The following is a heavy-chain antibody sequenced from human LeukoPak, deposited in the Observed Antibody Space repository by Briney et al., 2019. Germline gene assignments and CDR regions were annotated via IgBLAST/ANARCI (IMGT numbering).Heavy chain of an antibody. CDR3: AREGGPVTGVLDAFDL. Sequence: WGSLRLSCEASGFPFKTYDLDWVRQAPGEGLEWVGGIDWEGGRTGFAESVKGRFTISRDTVRNFLCLEVNSRRAEDTALCFCAREGGPVTGVLDAFDLWGQGTMVIASS. CDR1: GFPFKTYD. CDR2: IDWEGGRT. D-gene: IGHD2-8*02. J-gene: IGHJ3*01. V-gene: IGHV3-20*04.